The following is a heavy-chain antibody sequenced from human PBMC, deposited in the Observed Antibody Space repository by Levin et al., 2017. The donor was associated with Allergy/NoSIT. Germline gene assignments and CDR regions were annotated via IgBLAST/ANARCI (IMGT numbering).Heavy chain of an antibody. D-gene: IGHD5-12*01. CDR1: GYTFTSYG. V-gene: IGHV1-18*01. J-gene: IGHJ6*03. Sequence: ASVKVSCKASGYTFTSYGISWVRQAPGQGLEWMGWISAYNGNTNYAQKLQGRVTMTTDTYTSTAYMELRSLRSDDTAVYYCARTYSGYDYNYYYYMDVWGKGTTVTVSS. CDR3: ARTYSGYDYNYYYYMDV. CDR2: ISAYNGNT.